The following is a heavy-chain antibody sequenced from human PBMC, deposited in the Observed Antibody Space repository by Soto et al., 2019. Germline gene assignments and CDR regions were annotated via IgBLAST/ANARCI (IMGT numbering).Heavy chain of an antibody. CDR2: IWHDGSDK. Sequence: GGSLRLSCAASGFTFITYGMHWVRRAPGKGLEWVAVIWHDGSDKYYSDSVRGRFTISRDNSKNTLYLQMNSLRAEDTAMYYCARDSLSGSYYLDYWGQGTLVTVSS. V-gene: IGHV3-33*04. CDR3: ARDSLSGSYYLDY. J-gene: IGHJ4*02. D-gene: IGHD1-26*01. CDR1: GFTFITYG.